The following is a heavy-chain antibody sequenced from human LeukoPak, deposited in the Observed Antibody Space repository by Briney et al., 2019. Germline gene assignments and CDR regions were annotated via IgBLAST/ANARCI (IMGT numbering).Heavy chain of an antibody. V-gene: IGHV3-48*03. CDR1: GFTFSSYE. D-gene: IGHD2-15*01. CDR3: AREDQPRGTFDY. J-gene: IGHJ4*02. CDR2: ISSSGSTI. Sequence: GGSLRLSCAASGFTFSSYEMNWVRQAPGKGLEWVSYISSSGSTIYYADSVKGRFTISRDNAKNSLYLQMNSLRAEDTALYYCAREDQPRGTFDYWGQGILVTVSS.